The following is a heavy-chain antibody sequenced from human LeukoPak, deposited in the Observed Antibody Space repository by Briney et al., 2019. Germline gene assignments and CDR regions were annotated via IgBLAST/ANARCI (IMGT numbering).Heavy chain of an antibody. D-gene: IGHD3-3*01. Sequence: PSETLSLTCTVSGGSISGYYWNWIRQSPEKGLEWIGYIYYSGTTNYNPSLKGRLTISLDTSNNQFSLKLSSVTAADTAVYYCARAHLSETDFDYWGQGALVTVTS. CDR3: ARAHLSETDFDY. J-gene: IGHJ4*02. CDR2: IYYSGTT. CDR1: GGSISGYY. V-gene: IGHV4-59*01.